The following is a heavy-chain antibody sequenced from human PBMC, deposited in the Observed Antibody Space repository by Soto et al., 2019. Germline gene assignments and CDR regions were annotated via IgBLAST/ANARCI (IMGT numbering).Heavy chain of an antibody. CDR1: GGSISSGGYY. CDR2: VYYSGST. V-gene: IGHV4-61*08. CDR3: AREIGESNSYFYYMDV. J-gene: IGHJ6*03. Sequence: SETLSLTCTVSGGSISSGGYYWSWIRQHPGKGLEWIGYVYYSGSTNYNPSLNSRVAISVDTSKNQISLKLNSVTAADTAVYYCAREIGESNSYFYYMDVWGKGTTVTVSS. D-gene: IGHD4-17*01.